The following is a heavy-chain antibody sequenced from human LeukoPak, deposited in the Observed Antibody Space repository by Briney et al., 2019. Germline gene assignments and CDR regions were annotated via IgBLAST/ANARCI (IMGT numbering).Heavy chain of an antibody. Sequence: GGSLRLSCSASGFTFSSYAMHWVRHAPGKGLEYVSAISGNGGNTYYADSLKGGFTISRDNSKNTLYLQMSSLRVEDTAVYYCVITSATGPLDYWGQGTLVTVSS. V-gene: IGHV3-64D*09. CDR3: VITSATGPLDY. CDR1: GFTFSSYA. CDR2: ISGNGGNT. D-gene: IGHD6-6*01. J-gene: IGHJ4*02.